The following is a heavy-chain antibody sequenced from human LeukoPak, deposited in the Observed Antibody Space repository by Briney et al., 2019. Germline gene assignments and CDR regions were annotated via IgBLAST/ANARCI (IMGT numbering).Heavy chain of an antibody. D-gene: IGHD6-13*01. CDR2: IYPADSDT. V-gene: IGHV5-51*01. J-gene: IGHJ4*02. CDR3: VRQTVDSSSWSGPHF. Sequence: GVSLKISCQGSGYPFTTYWIGWVRHKPGKDLEFMGHIYPADSDTRYSPSFEGQVTNSADKSISTAYLQGSRLKASDTATYLCVRQTVDSSSWSGPHFWGQGTLVTVSS. CDR1: GYPFTTYW.